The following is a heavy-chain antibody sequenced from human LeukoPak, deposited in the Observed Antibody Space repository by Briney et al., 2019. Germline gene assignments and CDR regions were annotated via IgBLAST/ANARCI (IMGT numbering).Heavy chain of an antibody. V-gene: IGHV3-23*01. D-gene: IGHD5-18*01. CDR2: ISGSGGST. CDR3: AKSLTVGYSYTSEDY. Sequence: GGSLRLSCAASGFSVNSNYMSWVRQAPGKGLEWVSAISGSGGSTYYADSVKGRFTISRDNSKNTLYLQMNSLRAEDTAVYYCAKSLTVGYSYTSEDYWGQGTLVTVSS. J-gene: IGHJ4*02. CDR1: GFSVNSNY.